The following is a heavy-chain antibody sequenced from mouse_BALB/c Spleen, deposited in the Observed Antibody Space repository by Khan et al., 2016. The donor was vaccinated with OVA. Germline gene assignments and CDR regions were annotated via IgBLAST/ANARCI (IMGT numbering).Heavy chain of an antibody. CDR3: VRAYYRYDGYYAMDY. CDR1: GFSLSRYN. J-gene: IGHJ4*01. V-gene: IGHV2-6-4*01. Sequence: QVQLKESGPGLVAPSQSLSITCTVSGFSLSRYNIHWVRQPPGKGLEWLGMIWGGGGTDYNSTLKSRLSIRKDNSKSQVLLKMNSLQTDDTAMYYCVRAYYRYDGYYAMDYWGQGTSDTVSS. D-gene: IGHD2-14*01. CDR2: IWGGGGT.